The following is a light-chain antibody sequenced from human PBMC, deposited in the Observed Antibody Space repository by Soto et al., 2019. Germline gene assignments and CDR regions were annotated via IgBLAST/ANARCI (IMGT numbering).Light chain of an antibody. J-gene: IGKJ2*01. CDR3: QQNNNWPPYT. CDR1: QSVSSN. CDR2: GAS. Sequence: EIVMTQSPATLSVSPGERATLSCRASQSVSSNLAWYQQTPGQAPRLLIYGASTSATGNPARFSGSGSGTESTLTISSLQSEDFAVYYCQQNNNWPPYTFGQGTKLEIK. V-gene: IGKV3-15*01.